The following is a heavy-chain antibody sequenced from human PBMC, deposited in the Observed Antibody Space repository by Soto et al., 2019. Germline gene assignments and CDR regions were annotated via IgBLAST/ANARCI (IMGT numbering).Heavy chain of an antibody. J-gene: IGHJ4*02. Sequence: EVQLEESGGALVQPGRSLRLSCAASGFTFDDYAMHWVRQVLGEGLEWVSSISWNSSNIGYADSVKGRFTTSRDNAKNSVYLQMNSLRPEDAALYYCVRSKGGYSYGTPFDYWCQGTLVTVSS. V-gene: IGHV3-9*01. D-gene: IGHD5-18*01. CDR1: GFTFDDYA. CDR3: VRSKGGYSYGTPFDY. CDR2: ISWNSSNI.